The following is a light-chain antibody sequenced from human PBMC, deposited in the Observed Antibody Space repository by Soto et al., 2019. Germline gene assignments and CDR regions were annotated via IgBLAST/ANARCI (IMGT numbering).Light chain of an antibody. CDR1: QSISSW. CDR3: QQYSSLYT. Sequence: DIQMTQSPSTLSASVGDRVTITCRASQSISSWLAWYQQKPGKAPKLLIYKAYSLESGVPSRFSGSGSGTDFTLTISRLQTDDFATYYFQQYSSLYTFGQGTKLEIK. CDR2: KAY. V-gene: IGKV1-5*03. J-gene: IGKJ2*01.